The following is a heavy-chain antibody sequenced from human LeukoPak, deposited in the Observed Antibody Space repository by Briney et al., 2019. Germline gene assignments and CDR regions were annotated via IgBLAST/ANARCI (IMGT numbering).Heavy chain of an antibody. D-gene: IGHD6-13*01. CDR3: AKVSWANYFDY. V-gene: IGHV3-23*01. CDR1: GFTLSSYA. CDR2: ISGSGGNT. Sequence: GGSLRLSCAASGFTLSSYAMSCVRQAPRRGPECVSGISGSGGNTHYAHSVRGRFTISRDNSRNTVYLEMNSLRAEDTAIYYCAKVSWANYFDYWGQGTLVTVSS. J-gene: IGHJ4*02.